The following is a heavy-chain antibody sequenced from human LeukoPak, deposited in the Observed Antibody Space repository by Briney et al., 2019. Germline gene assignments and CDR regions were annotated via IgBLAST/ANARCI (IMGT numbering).Heavy chain of an antibody. V-gene: IGHV3-9*01. J-gene: IGHJ4*02. D-gene: IGHD6-13*01. CDR2: ISWNSGSI. Sequence: GGSLRLSCAASGFTFDDYAMHWVRQAPGKGLEWVSGISWNSGSIGYAVSVKGRFTISRDNAKNSLYLQMNSLRAEDTALYYCAKFSAASRAFDYWGQGTLVTVSS. CDR1: GFTFDDYA. CDR3: AKFSAASRAFDY.